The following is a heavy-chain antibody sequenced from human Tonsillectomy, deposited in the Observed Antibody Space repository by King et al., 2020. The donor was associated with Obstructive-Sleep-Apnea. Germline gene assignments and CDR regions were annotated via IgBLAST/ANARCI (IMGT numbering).Heavy chain of an antibody. D-gene: IGHD4-23*01. CDR2: ISYDGTNK. CDR1: GFTFSSYA. V-gene: IGHV3-30*04. CDR3: LRGTTYPGKNYDYGMDV. Sequence: VQLVESGGGVVQPGRSLRLSCAASGFTFSSYAIHWVRQAPGKGLEWVAVISYDGTNKYCADSVKGRLTISRDNSEKTVYLQMNILRPEDTAVYYCLRGTTYPGKNYDYGMDVWGQGTTVTVSS. J-gene: IGHJ6*02.